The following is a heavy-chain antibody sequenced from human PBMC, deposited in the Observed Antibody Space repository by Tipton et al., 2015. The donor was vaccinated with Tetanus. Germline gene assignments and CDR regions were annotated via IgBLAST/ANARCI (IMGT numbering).Heavy chain of an antibody. Sequence: TLSLTCNVSGGSISGHYWSWIRQSPVKGLEWIGFITYNGVTNYNPSLRSRVTISVDTSKNQFSLNLNSMAAADTGVYYCARHQSGYFTPFDYWGQGNLVTVSS. CDR2: ITYNGVT. J-gene: IGHJ4*02. V-gene: IGHV4-59*08. D-gene: IGHD3-3*01. CDR1: GGSISGHY. CDR3: ARHQSGYFTPFDY.